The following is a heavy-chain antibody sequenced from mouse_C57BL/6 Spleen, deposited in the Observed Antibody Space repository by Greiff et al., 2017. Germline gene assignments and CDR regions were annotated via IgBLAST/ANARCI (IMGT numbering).Heavy chain of an antibody. V-gene: IGHV3-6*01. CDR1: GYSITSGYY. CDR2: ISYDGSN. Sequence: EVKLMESGPGLVKPSQSLSLTCSVTGYSITSGYYWNWIRQFPGNKLEWMGYISYDGSNNYNPSLKNRISITRDTSKNQFFLKLNSVTTEDTATYYCARVYDYDGGVYFDYWGQGTTLTVSS. J-gene: IGHJ2*01. CDR3: ARVYDYDGGVYFDY. D-gene: IGHD2-4*01.